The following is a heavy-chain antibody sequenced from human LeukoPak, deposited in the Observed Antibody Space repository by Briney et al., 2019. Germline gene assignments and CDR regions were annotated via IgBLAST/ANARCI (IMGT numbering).Heavy chain of an antibody. D-gene: IGHD5-18*01. Sequence: GGSVRLSCAASGCTFSRYGMHWVRQAPGQGLEWVAVISYDGSDKYSADSVKGRFTISRDNSKNTLYLQMNSLRAEDTAVYYCAKNAHYQGYSYGGIDYWGQGTLVTVSS. J-gene: IGHJ4*02. V-gene: IGHV3-30*18. CDR1: GCTFSRYG. CDR3: AKNAHYQGYSYGGIDY. CDR2: ISYDGSDK.